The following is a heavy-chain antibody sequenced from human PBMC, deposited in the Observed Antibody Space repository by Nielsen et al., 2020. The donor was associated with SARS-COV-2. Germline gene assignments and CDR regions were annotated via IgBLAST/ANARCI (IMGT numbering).Heavy chain of an antibody. CDR3: ARDWSRASDV. V-gene: IGHV3-7*01. J-gene: IGHJ3*01. CDR1: GFTFSSYW. Sequence: GGSLRLSCAASGFTFSSYWMSWVRQAPGKGLEWVAKIKQDGSEKYYVDSVKGRFTISRDNAKNSMSLQMNNLRVEDTAVYYCARDWSRASDVWGQGTMVTVSS. CDR2: IKQDGSEK.